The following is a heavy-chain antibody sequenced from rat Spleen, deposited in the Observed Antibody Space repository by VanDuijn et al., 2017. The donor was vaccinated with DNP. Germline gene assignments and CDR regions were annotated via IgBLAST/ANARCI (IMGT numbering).Heavy chain of an antibody. CDR1: GFTFSNYY. CDR2: SSPSGSRT. D-gene: IGHD3-1*01. Sequence: EVLLVETGGGLVQPGRSLKLSCAASGFTFSNYYMAWVRQAPKKGLEWVAASSPSGSRTYYADSVKGRFTISRDDAKSGLYLQMNSLKSEDTATYYCARGSTSIYWYFDFWGPGTMVTVSS. CDR3: ARGSTSIYWYFDF. V-gene: IGHV5-22*01. J-gene: IGHJ1*01.